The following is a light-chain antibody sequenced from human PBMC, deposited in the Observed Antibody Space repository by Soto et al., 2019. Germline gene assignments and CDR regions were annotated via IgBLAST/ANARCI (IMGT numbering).Light chain of an antibody. Sequence: MTESPATLSLSPGERATLSSRARRRTTTVARYQQKPHHAPSLLNYGLSSTAPGVPGIFSVVGAGTEFTLTISIKQAEDFAVYFWQHYYDWPTFGQGTKVDIK. J-gene: IGKJ1*01. CDR2: GLS. CDR3: QHYYDWPT. V-gene: IGKV3-15*01. CDR1: RRTTT.